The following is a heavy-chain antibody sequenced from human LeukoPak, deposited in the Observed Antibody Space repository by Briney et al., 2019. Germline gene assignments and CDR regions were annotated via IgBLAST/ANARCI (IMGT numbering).Heavy chain of an antibody. CDR3: ARGHLVGGWFKYDAFEI. D-gene: IGHD6-19*01. J-gene: IGHJ3*02. Sequence: SETLSLTCTVSGGSISSSSYYWGWIRQPPGKGLEWIGSIYYSGSTYYNPSLKSRVTISVDTSKNQFSLKLSSVTAADTAVYFCARGHLVGGWFKYDAFEIWGQGTMVTVSS. CDR2: IYYSGST. V-gene: IGHV4-39*07. CDR1: GGSISSSSYY.